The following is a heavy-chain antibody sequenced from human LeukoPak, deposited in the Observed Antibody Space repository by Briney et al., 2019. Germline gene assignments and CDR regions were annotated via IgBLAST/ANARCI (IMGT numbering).Heavy chain of an antibody. V-gene: IGHV4-30-4*08. CDR2: IYYSGST. D-gene: IGHD3-16*01. Sequence: PSQTLSLTCTVSGGSISSGDYYWSWIRQPPGKGLEWIGYIYYSGSTYYNPSLKSRVTISVDTSKNQLSLKLSSVTAADTAVYYCARVSLITFGGPFDYWGQGTLVTVSS. J-gene: IGHJ4*02. CDR1: GGSISSGDYY. CDR3: ARVSLITFGGPFDY.